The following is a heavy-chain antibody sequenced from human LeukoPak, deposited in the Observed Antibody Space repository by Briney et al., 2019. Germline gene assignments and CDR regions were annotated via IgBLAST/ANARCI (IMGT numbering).Heavy chain of an antibody. V-gene: IGHV3-66*01. D-gene: IGHD2-2*01. J-gene: IGHJ4*02. CDR1: GFTVSSNY. CDR3: ARGYCSGTSCHTSY. Sequence: GGSLRLSCAASGFTVSSNYMSWVRQAPGKGLEWVSVIYSGGSTYYADSVKGRFTISRDNSKNTMYLQMNSLRVEDTAVYYCARGYCSGTSCHTSYWGQGTLVTV. CDR2: IYSGGST.